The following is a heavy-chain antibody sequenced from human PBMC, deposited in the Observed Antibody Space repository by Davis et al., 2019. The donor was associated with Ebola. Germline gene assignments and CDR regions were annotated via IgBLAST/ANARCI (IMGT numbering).Heavy chain of an antibody. CDR2: ISSDSYFI. J-gene: IGHJ3*02. V-gene: IGHV3-21*01. CDR1: GFTFSTYS. CDR3: ARGGYYDSSGYSHEAFDI. Sequence: GGSLRLSCAASGFTFSTYSMNWVRQAPGKGLEWVSSISSDSYFIYYADSLKGRFTISRDNAKNSLYLQMNSLRPEDTAVYHCARGGYYDSSGYSHEAFDIWGQGTMVTVSS. D-gene: IGHD3-22*01.